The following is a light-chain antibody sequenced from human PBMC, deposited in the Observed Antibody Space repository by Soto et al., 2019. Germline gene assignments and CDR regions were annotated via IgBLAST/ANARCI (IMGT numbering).Light chain of an antibody. CDR1: QSVSSN. CDR3: QQYNNWPPWT. V-gene: IGKV3-15*01. J-gene: IGKJ1*01. Sequence: IVMTQSPATLSVSPVERATLSCSPSQSVSSNLAWYQQKPGQAPRLLIYGASTRATGIPARFSGSGSGTEFTLTISSLQSEDFAVYYCQQYNNWPPWTFGQGTKVDI. CDR2: GAS.